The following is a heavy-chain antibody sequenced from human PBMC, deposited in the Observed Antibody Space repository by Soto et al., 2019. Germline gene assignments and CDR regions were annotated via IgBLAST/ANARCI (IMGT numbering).Heavy chain of an antibody. J-gene: IGHJ6*02. CDR3: ARVRRTMLRGRNYYYYGMDV. Sequence: GGSLRLSCAASGFTLSSYSMHWVRQAPGKGLEWVAVISYDGSNKYNADSVRGRFTISRDNSKNTLYLQMNSLRAEDTAVYYCARVRRTMLRGRNYYYYGMDVWGQGTTVTSP. CDR1: GFTLSSYS. V-gene: IGHV3-30-3*01. CDR2: ISYDGSNK. D-gene: IGHD3-10*01.